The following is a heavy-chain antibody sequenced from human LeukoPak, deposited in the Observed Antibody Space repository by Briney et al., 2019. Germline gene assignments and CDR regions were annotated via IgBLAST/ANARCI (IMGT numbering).Heavy chain of an antibody. CDR3: ARDKDDYSSGSYFDY. V-gene: IGHV1-18*01. J-gene: IGHJ4*02. CDR2: ISAYNGNT. D-gene: IGHD6-19*01. CDR1: GYTFTSYG. Sequence: ASVKVSCKASGYTFTSYGISWVRQAPGQGLGWMGWISAYNGNTNYAQKLQGRVTMTTDTSTTTAYMELRSRRSDDTAVYSCARDKDDYSSGSYFDYWGQGTLVTVSS.